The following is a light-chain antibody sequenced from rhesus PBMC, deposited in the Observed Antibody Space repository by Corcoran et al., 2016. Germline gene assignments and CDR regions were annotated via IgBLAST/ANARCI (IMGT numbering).Light chain of an antibody. J-gene: IGKJ2*01. V-gene: IGKV1-25*01. CDR1: QGITND. CDR2: EAS. Sequence: DIQMTQSPSSLSASVGDRVTITCRASQGITNDLAWYQQKPGETPKPLIYEASSLQSGIPSRFSGSGSGTDFTLTFSSLQSEDFATYYCQHYYSTPHSFGRGTKVEIK. CDR3: QHYYSTPHS.